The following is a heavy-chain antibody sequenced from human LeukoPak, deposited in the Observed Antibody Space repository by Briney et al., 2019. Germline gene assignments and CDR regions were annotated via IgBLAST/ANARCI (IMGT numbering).Heavy chain of an antibody. V-gene: IGHV1-46*01. CDR3: ARDPICSSTSCYYYGMDV. Sequence: ASVKVSFKASGYTFTIYYMHWVRQAPGQGLEWMGIINPSGGSTSYAQKFQGRVTTTRDTSTSTVYMELSSLRSEDTAVYYCARDPICSSTSCYYYGMDVWGKGTTVTVSS. CDR1: GYTFTIYY. CDR2: INPSGGST. J-gene: IGHJ6*04. D-gene: IGHD2-2*01.